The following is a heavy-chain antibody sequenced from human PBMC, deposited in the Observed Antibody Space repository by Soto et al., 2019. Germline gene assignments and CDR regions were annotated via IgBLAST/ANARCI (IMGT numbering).Heavy chain of an antibody. V-gene: IGHV1-58*01. Sequence: QMQLVQSGPEVKKPGTSVKVSCKASGFTFTSSAVQWVRQARGQRLEWIGWIVVGSGNTNYAQKFQERVTITRDMSTSTAYMELSSLRSEDTAVYYCAVGYSHYDFAVAGGYYYGMDVWGQGTTVTVSS. CDR3: AVGYSHYDFAVAGGYYYGMDV. D-gene: IGHD5-12*01. CDR2: IVVGSGNT. CDR1: GFTFTSSA. J-gene: IGHJ6*02.